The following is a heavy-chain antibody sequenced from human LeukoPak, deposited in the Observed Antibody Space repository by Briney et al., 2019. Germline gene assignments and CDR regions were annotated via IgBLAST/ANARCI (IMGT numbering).Heavy chain of an antibody. CDR1: GFTFSSYA. D-gene: IGHD3-3*01. CDR2: ISGSGGST. V-gene: IGHV3-23*01. J-gene: IGHJ4*02. Sequence: TGGSLRLSCAASGFTFSSYAMSWVRQAPGKGLEWVSAISGSGGSTYYADSVKGRFTISRDNSKNTLYLQMNSLRAEDTAVYYCARDITIFGVVSYFDCWGQGTLVTVSS. CDR3: ARDITIFGVVSYFDC.